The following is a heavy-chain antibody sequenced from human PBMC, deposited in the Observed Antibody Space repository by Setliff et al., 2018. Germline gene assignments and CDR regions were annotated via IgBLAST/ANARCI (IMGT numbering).Heavy chain of an antibody. CDR1: GFTFSSYS. CDR3: ARLGTKDSSGWYYYYYGMDV. Sequence: PGGSLRLSCAASGFTFSSYSMNWVRQAPGKGLEWVSYISSSSSTIYYADSVKGRFTISRDNAKNSLYLQMNSLRAEDTAVYYCARLGTKDSSGWYYYYYGMDVWGQGTTVTVSS. V-gene: IGHV3-48*04. CDR2: ISSSSSTI. J-gene: IGHJ6*02. D-gene: IGHD6-19*01.